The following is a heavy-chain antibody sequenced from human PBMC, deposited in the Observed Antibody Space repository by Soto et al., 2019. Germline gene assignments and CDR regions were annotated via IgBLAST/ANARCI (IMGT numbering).Heavy chain of an antibody. D-gene: IGHD6-6*01. V-gene: IGHV3-33*01. J-gene: IGHJ6*02. CDR3: ASAYSSSSEFGHGMDV. CDR2: IWYDGSNK. CDR1: GFTFSSYG. Sequence: VGSLRLSCAASGFTFSSYGMHWVRQAPGKGLEWVAVIWYDGSNKYYADSVKGRFTISRDNSKNTLYLQMHSLRAEDRAVYYCASAYSSSSEFGHGMDVWGQGTTVTVSS.